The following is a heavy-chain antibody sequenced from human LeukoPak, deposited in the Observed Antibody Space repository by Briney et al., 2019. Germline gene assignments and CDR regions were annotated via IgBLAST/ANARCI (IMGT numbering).Heavy chain of an antibody. CDR1: GFTFSSYV. V-gene: IGHV3-30-3*01. CDR2: ISYDGSNK. J-gene: IGHJ4*02. D-gene: IGHD3-3*01. Sequence: GRSLSLSCAASGFTFSSYVMHWVRQAPGKGLEWVAVISYDGSNKYYADSVKGRFTISRDNSKNTLYLQMNSLRAEDTAVYYCARATIFDDYFDYWGQGTLVTVSS. CDR3: ARATIFDDYFDY.